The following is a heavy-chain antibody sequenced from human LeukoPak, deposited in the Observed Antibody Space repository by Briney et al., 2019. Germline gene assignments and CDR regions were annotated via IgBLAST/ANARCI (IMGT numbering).Heavy chain of an antibody. CDR3: AKGRTMIVVAFDY. J-gene: IGHJ4*02. Sequence: PGGSLRLSCAAYGFTFSSYAMSWVRQAPGKGLEWVSAISGSGGSTYYADSVKGRFTISRDNSKNTLYLQMNSLRAEDTAVYYCAKGRTMIVVAFDYWGQGTLVTVSS. CDR2: ISGSGGST. V-gene: IGHV3-23*01. D-gene: IGHD3-22*01. CDR1: GFTFSSYA.